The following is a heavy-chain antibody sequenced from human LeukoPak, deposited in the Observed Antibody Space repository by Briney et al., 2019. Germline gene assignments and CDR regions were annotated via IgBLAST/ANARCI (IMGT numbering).Heavy chain of an antibody. D-gene: IGHD2-15*01. CDR2: ISYDGSNK. Sequence: GGSLRLSCAASGFTFSSYAMHWVRQAPAKGLEWVAVISYDGSNKYYTDSVKGRFSISRDNSKNTLYLQMNSLRAEETAVYYCAKDPGYCSGGSCYYFDYWGQGTLVTVSS. J-gene: IGHJ4*02. CDR1: GFTFSSYA. V-gene: IGHV3-30*18. CDR3: AKDPGYCSGGSCYYFDY.